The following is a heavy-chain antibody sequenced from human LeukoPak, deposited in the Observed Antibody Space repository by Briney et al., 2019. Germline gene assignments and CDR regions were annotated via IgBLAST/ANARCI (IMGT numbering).Heavy chain of an antibody. D-gene: IGHD6-6*01. CDR2: IWYDGSNK. V-gene: IGHV3-33*06. CDR3: AKDLLERELVLDY. Sequence: GGSLRLSCAASGFTFSSYGMHWVRQAPGKGLEWVAVIWYDGSNKYYADSVKGRFTISRDNSKNTLYLQMNSLRAEDTAVYYCAKDLLERELVLDYRGQGTLVTVSS. J-gene: IGHJ4*02. CDR1: GFTFSSYG.